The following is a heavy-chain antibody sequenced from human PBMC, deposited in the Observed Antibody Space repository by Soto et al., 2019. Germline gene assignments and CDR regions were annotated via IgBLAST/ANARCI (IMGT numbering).Heavy chain of an antibody. CDR3: AKDLPWNKADY. Sequence: HPGGSLRLSCEASGFIFSNYWMHWVRQTPGTGLVWVSHISNDGSITKYADSVKGRFTISRDNAKNTLYLQMNSLRAEDTAVYYCAKDLPWNKADYWGQGALVTVSS. CDR1: GFIFSNYW. V-gene: IGHV3-74*03. J-gene: IGHJ4*02. CDR2: ISNDGSIT. D-gene: IGHD1-1*01.